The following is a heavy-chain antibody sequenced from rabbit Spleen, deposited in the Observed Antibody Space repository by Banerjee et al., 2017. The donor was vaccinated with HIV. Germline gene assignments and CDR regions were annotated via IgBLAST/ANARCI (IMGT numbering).Heavy chain of an antibody. V-gene: IGHV1S45*01. CDR3: ARNYVNAFDP. J-gene: IGHJ2*01. CDR2: IDTNDGDT. Sequence: LEESGGGLVQPGGTLTLTCTVSGFSFSSNSICWVRQAPGKGLEWIACIDTNDGDTVYANLTNGRFTISKASSTTVTLQMASLAASVWATYFCARNYVNAFDPWGQGTLVTVS. D-gene: IGHD1-1*01. CDR1: GFSFSSNS.